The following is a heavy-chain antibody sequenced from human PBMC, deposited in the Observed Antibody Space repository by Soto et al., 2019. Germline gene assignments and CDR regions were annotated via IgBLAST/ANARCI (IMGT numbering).Heavy chain of an antibody. J-gene: IGHJ4*01. V-gene: IGHV1-8*01. CDR2: MTPNSGNT. CDR3: ARNMWGTGDFHY. Sequence: QVQLVQSGAEVKKPGASVKVSCKASGYTFTSYDINWMRQATGQGLEWLGWMTPNSGNTGYAQKFQGRVTMTRDTSTSTAYLELSSLTYEDTAVYYCARNMWGTGDFHYRGHGTLVTVSS. D-gene: IGHD7-27*01. CDR1: GYTFTSYD.